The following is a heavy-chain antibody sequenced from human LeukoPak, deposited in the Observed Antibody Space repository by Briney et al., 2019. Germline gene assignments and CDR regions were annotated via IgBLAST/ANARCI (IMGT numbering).Heavy chain of an antibody. J-gene: IGHJ4*02. Sequence: ETLSLTCIVSDGSISISSYYWGWIRQPPGKGLEWIGTIYYSGSTYYNPSLRSRLTISADTSKNQFSLKLTSVTAADTAVYYCARSDFYAFDNWGQGTLVTVSS. CDR2: IYYSGST. D-gene: IGHD2/OR15-2a*01. CDR3: ARSDFYAFDN. V-gene: IGHV4-39*01. CDR1: DGSISISSYY.